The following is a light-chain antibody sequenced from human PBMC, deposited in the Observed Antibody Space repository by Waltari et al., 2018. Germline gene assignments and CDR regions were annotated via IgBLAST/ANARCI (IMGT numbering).Light chain of an antibody. Sequence: QSALTQPASVSGSPGQSIAISCTGTSSDVGGDYYVSWYQHHPGKAPKLIIYKVFHRPSGISDRFSGSKTCNMASRTISGLQTEDEADYHCSSYTTTNTLVFGGGTKLTVL. J-gene: IGLJ3*02. CDR2: KVF. CDR1: SSDVGGDYY. V-gene: IGLV2-14*01. CDR3: SSYTTTNTLV.